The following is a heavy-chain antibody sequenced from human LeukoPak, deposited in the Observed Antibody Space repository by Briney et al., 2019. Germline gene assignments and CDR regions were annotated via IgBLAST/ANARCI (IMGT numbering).Heavy chain of an antibody. V-gene: IGHV1-69*01. Sequence: PGGSLRLSCAASGLTFSSYGMHWVRQAPGQGLEWMGGIIPIFGTANYAQKFQGRVTITADESTSTAYMELSSLRSEDTAVYYCARGTAAVVAGDCWGQGTLVTVSS. D-gene: IGHD2-15*01. CDR1: GLTFSSYG. CDR2: IIPIFGTA. J-gene: IGHJ4*02. CDR3: ARGTAAVVAGDC.